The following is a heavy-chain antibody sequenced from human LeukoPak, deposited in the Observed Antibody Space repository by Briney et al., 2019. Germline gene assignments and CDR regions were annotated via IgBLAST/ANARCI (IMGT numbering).Heavy chain of an antibody. V-gene: IGHV3-11*04. CDR1: GSTFSDYY. CDR3: AREGRQQLARGYFDY. Sequence: GGSLRLSCAASGSTFSDYYMSWIRQAPGKGLEWVSYISSSGSTMYYADSVKGRFTISRDNAKNSLYLQMNSLRAEDTAVYYCAREGRQQLARGYFDYWGQGTLVTVSS. J-gene: IGHJ4*02. CDR2: ISSSGSTM. D-gene: IGHD6-13*01.